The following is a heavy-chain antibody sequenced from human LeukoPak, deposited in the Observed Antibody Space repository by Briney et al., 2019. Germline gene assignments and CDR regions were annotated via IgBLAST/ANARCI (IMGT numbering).Heavy chain of an antibody. J-gene: IGHJ4*02. Sequence: GRSLRLSCAASGFTFSSYGMHWVRQAPGKGLEWVAVIWYDGSNKYYADSVKGRFTISRDNSKNTLYLQMNSLRAEGTAVYYCARSADTAMGPFDYWGQGTLVTVSS. CDR3: ARSADTAMGPFDY. CDR1: GFTFSSYG. D-gene: IGHD5-18*01. V-gene: IGHV3-33*01. CDR2: IWYDGSNK.